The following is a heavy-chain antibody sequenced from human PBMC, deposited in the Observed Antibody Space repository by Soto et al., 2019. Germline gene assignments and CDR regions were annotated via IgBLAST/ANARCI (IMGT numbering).Heavy chain of an antibody. CDR1: GYTFTSYA. J-gene: IGHJ4*02. Sequence: QVQLVQSGAEEKKPGASVKVSCKASGYTFTSYAMHWVRQAPGQRLERMGWINTGNGNTKYSQKFQGRVTITRDTSASTAYRELSSLRSEDTAVYYCARGSGWSPPFVSWGQGTLVTVSS. V-gene: IGHV1-3*04. CDR2: INTGNGNT. CDR3: ARGSGWSPPFVS. D-gene: IGHD6-19*01.